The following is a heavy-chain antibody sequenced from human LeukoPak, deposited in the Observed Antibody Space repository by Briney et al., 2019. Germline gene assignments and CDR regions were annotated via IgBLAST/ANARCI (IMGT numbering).Heavy chain of an antibody. J-gene: IGHJ4*02. Sequence: ASVKVSCKASGYTFIGYNMHWARQAPGQGLEWMGWINPNSGGTKYADKFQGRVTMTRDTSISTGYMELSRLRSDDTAVYYCARPTATVTTSLKFWGQGNLVTVSS. CDR2: INPNSGGT. D-gene: IGHD4-17*01. V-gene: IGHV1-2*02. CDR3: ARPTATVTTSLKF. CDR1: GYTFIGYN.